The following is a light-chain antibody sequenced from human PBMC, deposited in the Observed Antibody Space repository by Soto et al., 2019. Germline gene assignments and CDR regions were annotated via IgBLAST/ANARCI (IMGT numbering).Light chain of an antibody. Sequence: EIVLTQSPATLSLSPGERATLACRASQSVGSYLAWYQHKPGQAPRLLIHDASNRATGIPARFSGSGSRTDFTLTISCLEPEDSAVYYSQQRSNWPRGTFGQGTKLEIK. J-gene: IGKJ2*02. CDR1: QSVGSY. V-gene: IGKV3-11*01. CDR2: DAS. CDR3: QQRSNWPRGT.